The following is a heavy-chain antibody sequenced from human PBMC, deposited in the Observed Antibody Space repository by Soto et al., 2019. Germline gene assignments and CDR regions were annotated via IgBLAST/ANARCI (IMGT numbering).Heavy chain of an antibody. CDR1: GGSISSGGYY. CDR2: IYYSGST. D-gene: IGHD3-10*01. V-gene: IGHV4-31*03. Sequence: SETLSLTCTVSGGSISSGGYYWSWIRQHPGKGLEWIGYIYYSGSTYYNPSLKSRVTISVDTSKNQFSLKLSSVTAADTAVYYCARCPGEHYYYYGMDVWGQGTTVTVSS. J-gene: IGHJ6*02. CDR3: ARCPGEHYYYYGMDV.